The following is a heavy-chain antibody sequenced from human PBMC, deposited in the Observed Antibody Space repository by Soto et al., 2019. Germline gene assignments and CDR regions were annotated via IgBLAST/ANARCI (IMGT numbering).Heavy chain of an antibody. Sequence: QVQLQESGPGLVKPSQTLSLTCTVSGGSISSGGYYWSWIRQHPGKGLEWIGYIYYSGSTYYNPSLKSRVTISVDTSKNQFSLKLSSVTAADTAVYYCARGITMITWYYGMDVWGQGTTVTVSS. D-gene: IGHD3-22*01. V-gene: IGHV4-31*03. CDR3: ARGITMITWYYGMDV. CDR2: IYYSGST. CDR1: GGSISSGGYY. J-gene: IGHJ6*02.